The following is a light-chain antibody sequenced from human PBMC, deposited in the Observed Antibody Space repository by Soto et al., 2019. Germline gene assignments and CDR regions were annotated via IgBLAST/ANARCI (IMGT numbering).Light chain of an antibody. Sequence: DIQVTQSPSSLSASLGDRVTISCRASQDIAIYLAWYQQKPGEAPKLLIYAASTLYGWVPSRFRGSGSGTDFALTITSLKAEDFETYYCQQLRMYPSTFGGGTKVDIK. J-gene: IGKJ4*01. CDR3: QQLRMYPST. CDR2: AAS. CDR1: QDIAIY. V-gene: IGKV1-9*01.